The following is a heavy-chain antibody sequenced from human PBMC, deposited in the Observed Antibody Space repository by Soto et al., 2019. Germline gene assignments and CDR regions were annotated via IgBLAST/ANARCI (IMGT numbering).Heavy chain of an antibody. D-gene: IGHD3-10*01. CDR2: ISAYNGNT. Sequence: ASVKVSCKASGYTFTSYGISWVRQAPGQGLEWMGWISAYNGNTNYAQKIQGRVTMTTDTSTSTDYMKMRSLRYDDTDVYYCARDGLWFGELLPATRGYYYYYGMDVWG. V-gene: IGHV1-18*01. J-gene: IGHJ6*02. CDR3: ARDGLWFGELLPATRGYYYYYGMDV. CDR1: GYTFTSYG.